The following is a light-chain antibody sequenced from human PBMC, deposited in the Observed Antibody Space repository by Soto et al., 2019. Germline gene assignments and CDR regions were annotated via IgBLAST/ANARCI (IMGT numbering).Light chain of an antibody. V-gene: IGKV1-39*01. CDR1: QSISSY. CDR2: AAS. Sequence: DIQMTQSPSSLSASVGDRVTITCRASQSISSYLNWYQQKPAKAPKLLIYAASSLQSGVPSRFSGRGSGTDFTLTISSLQPEDFATYYCQQSYSTLWTFGQGTKVEIK. CDR3: QQSYSTLWT. J-gene: IGKJ1*01.